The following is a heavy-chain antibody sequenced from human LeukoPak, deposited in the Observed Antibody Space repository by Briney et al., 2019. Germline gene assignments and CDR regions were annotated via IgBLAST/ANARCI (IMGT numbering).Heavy chain of an antibody. Sequence: PSETLSLTCTVSGGSISSYYWSWIRQPPGKGLEWIGYIYYSGSTNYNPSLKSRVTISVDTSKNQFSLKLSSVTAADTAVYYCAGDGGITGTYFDYWGQGTLVTVSS. J-gene: IGHJ4*02. V-gene: IGHV4-59*08. D-gene: IGHD1-7*01. CDR2: IYYSGST. CDR1: GGSISSYY. CDR3: AGDGGITGTYFDY.